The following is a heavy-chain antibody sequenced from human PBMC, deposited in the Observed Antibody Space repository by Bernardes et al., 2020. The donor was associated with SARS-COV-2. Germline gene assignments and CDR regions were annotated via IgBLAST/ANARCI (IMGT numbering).Heavy chain of an antibody. CDR3: ASLSIAARPGPLGFENYYYGMDV. V-gene: IGHV4-39*01. D-gene: IGHD6-6*01. Sequence: SEPLSLTCTVSGGSISSSSYYWGWIRQPPGKGLEWIGSIYYSGSTYYNPSLKSRVTISVDTSKNQFSLKLSSVTAADTAVYYCASLSIAARPGPLGFENYYYGMDVWGQGTTVTVSS. CDR1: GGSISSSSYY. J-gene: IGHJ6*02. CDR2: IYYSGST.